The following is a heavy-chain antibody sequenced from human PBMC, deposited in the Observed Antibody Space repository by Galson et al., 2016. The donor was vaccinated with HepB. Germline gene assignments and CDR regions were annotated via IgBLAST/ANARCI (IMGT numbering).Heavy chain of an antibody. Sequence: SVKVSCKAFGGSFSANVVSWIRQAPGRGFEWMGGIHPTLQTIDYEPNFRGRVTITADGATDSVFLAISNLRSTDSAVYYCAKGGAQVINTVIRSFYYYHGFDVWGPGTAVTVSS. V-gene: IGHV1-69*13. CDR2: IHPTLQTI. J-gene: IGHJ6*02. D-gene: IGHD2/OR15-2a*01. CDR3: AKGGAQVINTVIRSFYYYHGFDV. CDR1: GGSFSANV.